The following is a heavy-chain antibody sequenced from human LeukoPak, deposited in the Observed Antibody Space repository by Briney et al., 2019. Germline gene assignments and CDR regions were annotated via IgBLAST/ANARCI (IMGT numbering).Heavy chain of an antibody. CDR1: GFIFSGSD. CDR3: TTYISGHY. CDR2: IRTKLRNYAT. J-gene: IGHJ4*02. V-gene: IGHV3-73*01. D-gene: IGHD1-20*01. Sequence: GESLKISCATSGFIFSGSDIHWVRQASGRGLEWVGRIRTKLRNYATAYAASVKGRFTISRDDSGDTAYLQMNSLKTEDTAVYYCTTYISGHYWGQGTLVTVSS.